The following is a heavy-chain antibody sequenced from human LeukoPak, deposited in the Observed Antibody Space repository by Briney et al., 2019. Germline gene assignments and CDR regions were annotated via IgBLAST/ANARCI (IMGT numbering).Heavy chain of an antibody. CDR2: IIPIFGTA. CDR1: GGTFSSYA. D-gene: IGHD3-22*01. J-gene: IGHJ3*02. V-gene: IGHV1-69*13. Sequence: SVKVSCKASGGTFSSYAISWVRQAPGQGLEWMGGIIPIFGTANYAQKFQGRVTITADESTSTAYMELSSLRSEDTAVYYCASHYDSSGYYWGIGAFDIWGQGTMVTVSS. CDR3: ASHYDSSGYYWGIGAFDI.